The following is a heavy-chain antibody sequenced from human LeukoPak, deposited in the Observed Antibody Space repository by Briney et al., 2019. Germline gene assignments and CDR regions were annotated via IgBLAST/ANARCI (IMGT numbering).Heavy chain of an antibody. CDR3: ASVKESIAAPSFRGDWFDP. D-gene: IGHD6-13*01. J-gene: IGHJ5*02. CDR1: GGSISSYY. Sequence: SETLSLTCTVSGGSISSYYWSWIRQPPGKGLEWIGYIYYSGSTNYNPSLKSRVTISVDTSKNQFSLKLSSVTAADTAVYYCASVKESIAAPSFRGDWFDPWGQGTLVTVSS. CDR2: IYYSGST. V-gene: IGHV4-59*08.